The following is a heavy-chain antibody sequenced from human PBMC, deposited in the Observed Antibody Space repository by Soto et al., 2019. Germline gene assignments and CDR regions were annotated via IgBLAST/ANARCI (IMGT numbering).Heavy chain of an antibody. CDR3: ATGMAYYDILTGYYYY. CDR2: FDPEDGET. D-gene: IGHD3-9*01. V-gene: IGHV1-24*01. Sequence: ASVKVSCKVSGYTLTELSMHWVRQAPGKGLEWMGGFDPEDGETIYAQKFQGRVTMTEDTSTDTAYMELSSLRSEDTAVYYCATGMAYYDILTGYYYYWGQGTLVTVSS. CDR1: GYTLTELS. J-gene: IGHJ4*02.